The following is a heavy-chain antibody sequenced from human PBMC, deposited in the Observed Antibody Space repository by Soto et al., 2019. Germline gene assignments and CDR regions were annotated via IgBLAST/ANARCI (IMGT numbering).Heavy chain of an antibody. J-gene: IGHJ4*02. CDR2: ISDSGSYI. D-gene: IGHD1-20*01. CDR1: TFTFSTYS. CDR3: ARPRLPSNNYYFDS. V-gene: IGHV3-21*01. Sequence: GGSLRLSCAASTFTFSTYSMNWVRQAPGKGLEWVSSISDSGSYIYYADSVKGRFTISRDNTKNSLYLQMNSLRAEDTAVYYCARPRLPSNNYYFDSWGQGALVTVS.